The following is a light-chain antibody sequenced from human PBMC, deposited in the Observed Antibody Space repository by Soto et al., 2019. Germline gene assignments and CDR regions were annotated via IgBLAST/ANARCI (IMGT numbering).Light chain of an antibody. CDR3: QQYDHYRT. V-gene: IGKV1-5*03. CDR1: QSVNTW. J-gene: IGKJ1*01. CDR2: KAS. Sequence: QMTQSPSTVSASVGDSVTITCRASQSVNTWLVWYQLKPGKAPRLLIYKASTLESGVPSRFSGSGSGTEFTLTISSLQPDDIATYYCQQYDHYRTFGQGTKVELE.